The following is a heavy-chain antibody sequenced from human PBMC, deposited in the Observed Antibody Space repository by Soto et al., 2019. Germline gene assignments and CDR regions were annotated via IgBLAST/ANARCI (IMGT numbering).Heavy chain of an antibody. J-gene: IGHJ2*01. CDR1: GFTFSSYS. D-gene: IGHD4-17*01. CDR3: ARDLYGGNSYWYFDL. CDR2: ISSSSSTI. Sequence: EVQLVESGGGLVQPGGSLRLSCAASGFTFSSYSMNWVRQAPGKGLEWVSYISSSSSTIYYADSVKGRFTISRDNAKNSLYLQMNSLRAEDTAVYYCARDLYGGNSYWYFDLWGRGTLVTVSS. V-gene: IGHV3-48*01.